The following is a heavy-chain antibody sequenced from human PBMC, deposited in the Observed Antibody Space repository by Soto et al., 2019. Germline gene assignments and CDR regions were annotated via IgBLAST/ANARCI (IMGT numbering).Heavy chain of an antibody. J-gene: IGHJ6*02. CDR3: ARDGYYCKGHYYYYGMDV. V-gene: IGHV3-48*02. D-gene: IGHD3-22*01. Sequence: GGSLRLSCAASGFTFSSYSMNWVRQAPGKGLEWVSYISSSSSTIYYADSVKGRFTISRDNAKNSLYLQMNSLRDEDTAVYYCARDGYYCKGHYYYYGMDVWGQGTTVTVSS. CDR2: ISSSSSTI. CDR1: GFTFSSYS.